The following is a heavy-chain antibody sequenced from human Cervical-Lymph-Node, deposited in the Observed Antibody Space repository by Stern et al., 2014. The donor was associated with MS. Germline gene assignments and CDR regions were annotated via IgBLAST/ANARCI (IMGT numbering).Heavy chain of an antibody. Sequence: QVQLQESGPGLVKPSETLSLTCTVSGGSISSSSYYWGWIRQPPGKGLEWIGSIYYGGSTYYTPSLKSRVPLSVDTSKTEFSVTLSCVPAADTAVYYCARHGDSFWFDPWGQGTLVTVSS. D-gene: IGHD3-16*02. CDR2: IYYGGST. V-gene: IGHV4-39*01. CDR1: GGSISSSSYY. J-gene: IGHJ5*02. CDR3: ARHGDSFWFDP.